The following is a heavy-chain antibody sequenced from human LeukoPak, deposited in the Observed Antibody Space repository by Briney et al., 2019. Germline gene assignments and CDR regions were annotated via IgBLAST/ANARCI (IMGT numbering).Heavy chain of an antibody. CDR3: ARGPEYDFWSGSNWFDP. D-gene: IGHD3-3*01. Sequence: PSETLSLTCAVYGGSFSGYYWSWIRQPPGKGPEWIGEINHSGSTNYNPSLKSRVTISVDTSKNQFSLKLSSVTAADTAVYYCARGPEYDFWSGSNWFDPWGQGTLVTVSS. V-gene: IGHV4-34*01. CDR2: INHSGST. CDR1: GGSFSGYY. J-gene: IGHJ5*02.